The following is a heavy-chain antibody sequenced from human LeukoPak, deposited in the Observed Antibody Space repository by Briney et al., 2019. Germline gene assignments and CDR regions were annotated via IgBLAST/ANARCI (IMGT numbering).Heavy chain of an antibody. V-gene: IGHV4-34*09. D-gene: IGHD6-13*01. Sequence: SETLSLTCAVYGGSFSGYYWSWIRQPPGKGLEWIGEINHSGSTNYNPSLKSRVTISVDTSKNRFSLKLSSVTAADTAVYYCARSRIGVWQQLFRGEFDYWGQGTLVTVSS. CDR3: ARSRIGVWQQLFRGEFDY. CDR2: INHSGST. CDR1: GGSFSGYY. J-gene: IGHJ4*02.